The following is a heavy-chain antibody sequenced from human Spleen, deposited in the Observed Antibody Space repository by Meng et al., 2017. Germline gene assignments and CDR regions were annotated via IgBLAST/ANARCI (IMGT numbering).Heavy chain of an antibody. CDR1: GGSFSGYY. Sequence: QVQLQQWGEGLLKPSETLSLTCAVYGGSFSGYYWSWIRQPPGKGLEWIGEINHSGSTNYNPSLKSRVTISVDTSKDQFSLKLSSVTAADTAVYYCARVRSSSWHYFDYWGQGTLVTVSS. V-gene: IGHV4-34*01. CDR2: INHSGST. J-gene: IGHJ4*02. D-gene: IGHD6-13*01. CDR3: ARVRSSSWHYFDY.